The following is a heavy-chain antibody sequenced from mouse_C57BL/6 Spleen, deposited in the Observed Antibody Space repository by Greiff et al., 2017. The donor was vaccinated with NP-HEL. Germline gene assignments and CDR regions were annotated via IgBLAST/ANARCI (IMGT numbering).Heavy chain of an antibody. Sequence: QVHVKQPGAELVMPGASVKLSCKASGYTFTSYWMHWVKQRPGQGLEWIGEIDPSDSYTNYNQKFKGKSTLTVDKSSSTAYMQLSSLTSEDSAVYYCARSTAQAPYFDYWGQGTTLTVSS. CDR3: ARSTAQAPYFDY. J-gene: IGHJ2*01. CDR1: GYTFTSYW. D-gene: IGHD3-2*02. CDR2: IDPSDSYT. V-gene: IGHV1-69*01.